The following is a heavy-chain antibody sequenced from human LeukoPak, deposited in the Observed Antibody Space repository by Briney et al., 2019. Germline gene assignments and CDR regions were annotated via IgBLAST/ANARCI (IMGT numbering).Heavy chain of an antibody. Sequence: ASVKVSCKASGYTFTGYYMHWVRQAPGQGLEWMGWINPNSGGTNYAQKFQGRVTMTRDTSISTAYMELSRLRPDDTAVYYCARENYYDSSGYWFDPWGQGTLVTVSS. CDR1: GYTFTGYY. CDR2: INPNSGGT. J-gene: IGHJ5*02. CDR3: ARENYYDSSGYWFDP. V-gene: IGHV1-2*02. D-gene: IGHD3-22*01.